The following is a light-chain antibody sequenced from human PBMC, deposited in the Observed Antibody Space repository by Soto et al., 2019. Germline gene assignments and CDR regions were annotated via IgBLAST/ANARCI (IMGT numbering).Light chain of an antibody. CDR1: QSVSSSS. CDR2: GAS. V-gene: IGKV3-20*01. CDR3: QQYGSSPGT. Sequence: EIVLTQPPGTLSLSPVERATLSCRASQSVSSSSLAWYQQKPGQAPRLLIYGASNRATGIPDRFSGSGSGTDFTLTISRLEPEDFAVYYCQQYGSSPGTFGQGTKVDIK. J-gene: IGKJ1*01.